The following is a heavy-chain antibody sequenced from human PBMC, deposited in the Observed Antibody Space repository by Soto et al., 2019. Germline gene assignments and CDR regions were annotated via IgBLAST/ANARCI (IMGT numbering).Heavy chain of an antibody. CDR2: ILYDGSYK. D-gene: IGHD2-8*01. CDR1: GFVFSKYG. V-gene: IGHV3-30*03. Sequence: PGGSLRLSCAASGFVFSKYGMHWVRQTPGKGLEWVAVILYDGSYKYYADSVKGRCTISRDNSKNTLYLQMNSLSTDDSAVYYCARDFSTNYQIDYWGQGTLVTVSS. CDR3: ARDFSTNYQIDY. J-gene: IGHJ4*02.